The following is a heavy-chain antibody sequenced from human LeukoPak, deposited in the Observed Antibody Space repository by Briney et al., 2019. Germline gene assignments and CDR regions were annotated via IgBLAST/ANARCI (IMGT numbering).Heavy chain of an antibody. D-gene: IGHD5-12*01. V-gene: IGHV1-18*01. CDR2: ISAYNGNT. CDR3: ARKYSGYDTDY. J-gene: IGHJ4*02. Sequence: ASVKVSCKASGYTFTSYAIAWVRQAPGQGLEWMGWISAYNGNTNYAQKPQGRVTMTTDASTSTAYMELRSLRSDDTAVYYCARKYSGYDTDYWGQGTLVTVSS. CDR1: GYTFTSYA.